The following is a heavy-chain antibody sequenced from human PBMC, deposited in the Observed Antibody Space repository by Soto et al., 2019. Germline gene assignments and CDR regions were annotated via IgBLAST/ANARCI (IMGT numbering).Heavy chain of an antibody. CDR1: GGTFSSYA. D-gene: IGHD6-13*01. CDR2: IIPIFGTA. V-gene: IGHV1-69*01. J-gene: IGHJ4*02. Sequence: QVQLVQSGAEVKKPGSSVKVSCKASGGTFSSYAISWVRQAPGQGLEWMGGIIPIFGTANYAQKFQGRVTITADESTSTAYMELSSLRSEDTAVYYCARDSNARFSLLHSSSWYSFSYFDYWGQGTLVTVSS. CDR3: ARDSNARFSLLHSSSWYSFSYFDY.